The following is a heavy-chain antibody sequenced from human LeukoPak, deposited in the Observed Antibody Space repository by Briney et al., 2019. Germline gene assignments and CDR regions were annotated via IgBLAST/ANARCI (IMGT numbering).Heavy chain of an antibody. CDR3: ARELELRHFDY. V-gene: IGHV1-2*02. D-gene: IGHD1-7*01. CDR2: INPNSGGT. CDR1: GYTFTGYY. Sequence: GASVKVSCKASGYTFTGYYMHWVRQAPGQGLEWMGWINPNSGGTNYVQRFQGRVTMTRDTSISTACMELSRLRSDDTAVYYCARELELRHFDYWGQGTLVTVSS. J-gene: IGHJ4*02.